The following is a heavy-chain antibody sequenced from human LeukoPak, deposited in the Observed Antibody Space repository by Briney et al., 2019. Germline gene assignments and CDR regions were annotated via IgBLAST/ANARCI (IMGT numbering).Heavy chain of an antibody. CDR2: INHSGST. Sequence: SETLSLTCTVSGGSISSSSYYWGWIRQPPGKGLEWIGEINHSGSTNYNPSLKSRVTISVDTSKNQFSLKLSSVTAADTAVYYCARQGPLWLHYYYMDVWGKGTTVTISS. V-gene: IGHV4-39*01. D-gene: IGHD5-24*01. J-gene: IGHJ6*03. CDR1: GGSISSSSYY. CDR3: ARQGPLWLHYYYMDV.